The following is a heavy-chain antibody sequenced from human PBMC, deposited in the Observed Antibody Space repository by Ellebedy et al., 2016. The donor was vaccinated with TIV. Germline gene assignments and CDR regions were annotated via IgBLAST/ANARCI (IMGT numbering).Heavy chain of an antibody. CDR2: IYYSGST. CDR3: ARLYRSRDWAFDI. D-gene: IGHD2-2*01. Sequence: MPSETLSLTCTVSGGSISSYYWSWIRQPPGKGLEWIGYIYYSGSTNYNPSLKSRVTISVDTSKNQFSLKLSSVTAADTAVYYCARLYRSRDWAFDIWGQGTMVTVSS. V-gene: IGHV4-59*08. CDR1: GGSISSYY. J-gene: IGHJ3*02.